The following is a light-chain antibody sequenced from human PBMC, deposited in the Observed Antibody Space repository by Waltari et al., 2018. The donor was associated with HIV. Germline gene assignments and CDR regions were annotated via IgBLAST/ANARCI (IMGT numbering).Light chain of an antibody. J-gene: IGKJ1*01. V-gene: IGKV1-39*01. CDR3: QQTYTLPWT. CDR1: NIINSY. CDR2: GAF. Sequence: DIQMNQSPSSLSASVGDRVTFTCRPSNIINSYINWYQQQPGKAPRPLVVGAFNGEGWVPTRFSARGSVTASETEYTLTIDGLRTDDFATYFCQQTYTLPWTFGRGTKV.